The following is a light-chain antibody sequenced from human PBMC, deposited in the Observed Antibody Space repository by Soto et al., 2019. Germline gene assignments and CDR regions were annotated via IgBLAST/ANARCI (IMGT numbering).Light chain of an antibody. J-gene: IGLJ3*02. CDR3: SSYAGSSNFVV. Sequence: QSALSQPPSASGSPGQSVTISCTGTSSDVGAYDYVSWYQQYPGKAPKLMIYEVTKRPSGLPDRFSGSKSGNTASLTVSGLQAEDEADYYGSSYAGSSNFVVFGGGTKLTVL. V-gene: IGLV2-8*01. CDR2: EVT. CDR1: SSDVGAYDY.